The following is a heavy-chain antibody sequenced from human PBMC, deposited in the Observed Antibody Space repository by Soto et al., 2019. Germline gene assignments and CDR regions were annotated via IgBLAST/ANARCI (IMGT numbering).Heavy chain of an antibody. Sequence: QVQLVQSGAEVKKPGSSVKVSCKASGGTFNNYAVSWVRQAPGQGLEWMGGIVPMFPTTNYAQKFQGRVTITADAPTSTAHMELTSLRSEDTAVYYCARGAEIAPISSPFDIWGQGTMVTVSS. CDR3: ARGAEIAPISSPFDI. V-gene: IGHV1-69*01. J-gene: IGHJ3*02. CDR2: IVPMFPTT. D-gene: IGHD2-2*01. CDR1: GGTFNNYA.